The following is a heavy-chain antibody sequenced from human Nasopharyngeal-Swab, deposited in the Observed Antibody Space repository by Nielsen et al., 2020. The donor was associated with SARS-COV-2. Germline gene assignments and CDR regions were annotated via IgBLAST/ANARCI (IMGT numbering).Heavy chain of an antibody. J-gene: IGHJ4*02. CDR1: GFTFSPYT. CDR3: ARERGGGYGDY. CDR2: ITSGNSV. V-gene: IGHV3-48*04. D-gene: IGHD5-12*01. Sequence: GESLKISCAPSGFTFSPYTMTWVHQAPGKGLQWISYITSGNSVQYADSVRGRFTISRDNAKNSLYLQMNSLTAEDTAVYYCARERGGGYGDYWGQGTLVTVSS.